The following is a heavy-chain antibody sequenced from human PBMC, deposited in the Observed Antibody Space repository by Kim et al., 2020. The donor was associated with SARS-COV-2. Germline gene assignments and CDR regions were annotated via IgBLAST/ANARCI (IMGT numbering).Heavy chain of an antibody. D-gene: IGHD3-22*01. Sequence: SETLSLTCTVSGGSISSGGYYWSWIRQHPGKGLEWIGYIYYSGSTYYNPPLKSRVTISVDTSKNQFSLKLSSVTAADTAVYYCARDTYYYDSSGRDAFDIWGQGTMVTVSS. J-gene: IGHJ3*02. CDR2: IYYSGST. CDR1: GGSISSGGYY. V-gene: IGHV4-31*03. CDR3: ARDTYYYDSSGRDAFDI.